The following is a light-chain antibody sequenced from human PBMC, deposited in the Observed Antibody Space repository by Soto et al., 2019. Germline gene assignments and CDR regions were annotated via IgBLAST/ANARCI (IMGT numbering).Light chain of an antibody. CDR3: QSYDSSLSAEV. CDR1: SSNIGAGYD. CDR2: ANN. J-gene: IGLJ2*01. V-gene: IGLV1-40*01. Sequence: QSVLTQPPSVSGAPGQRVTISCTGSSSNIGAGYDVHWYQQLPGTAPKLLIYANNNRPSGVPDRFSGSKSGTSASLAITGLQAEDEADYYCQSYDSSLSAEVFGGGTQLTVL.